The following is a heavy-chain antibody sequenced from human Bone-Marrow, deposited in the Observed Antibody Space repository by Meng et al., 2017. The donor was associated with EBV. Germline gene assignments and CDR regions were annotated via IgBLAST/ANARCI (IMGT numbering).Heavy chain of an antibody. Sequence: VTRQGSGPGPVKPSGPPSLTCAVSGGSISSSNWWSWVRQPPGKGLEWIGEIYHSGSTNYNPSLKSRVTISVDKSKNQFSLKLSSVTAADTAVYYCLLQVQDDDYWGQGTLVTVSS. CDR2: IYHSGST. CDR1: GGSISSSNW. J-gene: IGHJ4*02. D-gene: IGHD1-1*01. CDR3: LLQVQDDDY. V-gene: IGHV4-4*02.